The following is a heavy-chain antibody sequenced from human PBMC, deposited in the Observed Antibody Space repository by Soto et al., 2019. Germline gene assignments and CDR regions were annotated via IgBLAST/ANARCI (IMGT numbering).Heavy chain of an antibody. Sequence: QVQLVQSGAEVKKPGASVKVSCKASGYTFTGYYMHWVRQAPGQGLEWMGWINPNSGGTNYAQKFQGWVTMTRDTSISTAYMELSRLRSDDTAVYYCARDPYYVWGSYRFRYGMDVWGQGTTVTVSS. CDR3: ARDPYYVWGSYRFRYGMDV. V-gene: IGHV1-2*04. J-gene: IGHJ6*02. D-gene: IGHD3-16*02. CDR2: INPNSGGT. CDR1: GYTFTGYY.